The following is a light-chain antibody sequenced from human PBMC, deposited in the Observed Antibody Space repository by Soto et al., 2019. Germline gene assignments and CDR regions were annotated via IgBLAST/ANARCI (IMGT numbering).Light chain of an antibody. J-gene: IGLJ1*01. V-gene: IGLV2-14*01. CDR1: SSDIGGSNY. CDR3: NSYTSTSFHV. CDR2: EVS. Sequence: QSALTQPASVSGSLGQSITISCTGTSSDIGGSNYVSWYQQHPGRAPKPIIFEVSKRPSGLRNRFSGSKSGNTASLTISDLRTEDEADYYCNSYTSTSFHVFGTGTKATV.